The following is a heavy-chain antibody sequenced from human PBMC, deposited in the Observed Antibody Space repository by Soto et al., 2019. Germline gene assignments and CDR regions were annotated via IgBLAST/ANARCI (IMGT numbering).Heavy chain of an antibody. D-gene: IGHD6-13*01. CDR2: ISAYNGNT. J-gene: IGHJ6*02. CDR1: GYTFTSYG. CDR3: ARWYSSSWGWYYYYGMDV. Sequence: QVQLVQSGAEVKKPGASVKVSCKASGYTFTSYGISWVRQAPGQGLAWMGWISAYNGNTNYAQKLQGRVTMTTDTSTSTAYMEVRSLGSDDTAVYYCARWYSSSWGWYYYYGMDVWGQGTTVTVSS. V-gene: IGHV1-18*04.